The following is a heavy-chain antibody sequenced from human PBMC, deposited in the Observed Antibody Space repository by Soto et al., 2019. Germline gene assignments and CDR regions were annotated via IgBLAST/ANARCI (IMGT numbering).Heavy chain of an antibody. Sequence: QVHLVQSGAEVKQPGASVKVSCKASGYTFSVYHMHWVRQAPGQGLEWMGWVHANSGGTNYAQSFEGRVTMTRDTSINTAYMELSRLTSDDTDVYYCAKELQRGMDVWGQGTTVTVSS. J-gene: IGHJ6*02. V-gene: IGHV1-2*02. CDR2: VHANSGGT. D-gene: IGHD4-4*01. CDR1: GYTFSVYH. CDR3: AKELQRGMDV.